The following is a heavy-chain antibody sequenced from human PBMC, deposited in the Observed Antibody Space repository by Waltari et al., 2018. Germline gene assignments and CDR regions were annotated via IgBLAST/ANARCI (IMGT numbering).Heavy chain of an antibody. V-gene: IGHV1-69*13. J-gene: IGHJ6*02. CDR3: AGGNNWNEILYYDGMDV. D-gene: IGHD1-20*01. CDR1: GGTFSSYA. Sequence: QVQLVQSGAEVKKPGSSVKVSCKASGGTFSSYAISWVRQSPGQGLEWMGGIIPIFGTANYAQKFQGRVTITADESTSTAYMELSSLRSEDTAVYYCAGGNNWNEILYYDGMDVWGQGTTVTVSS. CDR2: IIPIFGTA.